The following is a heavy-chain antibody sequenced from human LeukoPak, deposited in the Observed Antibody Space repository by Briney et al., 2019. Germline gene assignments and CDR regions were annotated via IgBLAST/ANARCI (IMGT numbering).Heavy chain of an antibody. D-gene: IGHD6-13*01. V-gene: IGHV3-23*01. CDR3: AKDSLLIAAAGHYYFDY. CDR2: IGGSGSTT. Sequence: GGSLRLSCAASGFTFSSYEMNWVRQAPGKGLEWVSAIGGSGSTTYYADPVKGQFTISRDNSKNTLYLQMNSLRAEDTAVYYCAKDSLLIAAAGHYYFDYWGQGTLVTVSS. CDR1: GFTFSSYE. J-gene: IGHJ4*02.